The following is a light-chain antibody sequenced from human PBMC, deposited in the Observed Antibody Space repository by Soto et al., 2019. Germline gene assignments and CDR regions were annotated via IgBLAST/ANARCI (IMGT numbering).Light chain of an antibody. V-gene: IGKV1-39*01. J-gene: IGKJ4*01. CDR1: QSIARH. CDR3: QQSHSAPLT. Sequence: DIQMIQSPSSLSASVGDRVTIYCRASQSIARHLNWYQQKPGKTPKLLIYAASTLQSEVPSRFRASGSETDFTLTISDLQPEDFAVYYCQQSHSAPLTFGGGTKLEI. CDR2: AAS.